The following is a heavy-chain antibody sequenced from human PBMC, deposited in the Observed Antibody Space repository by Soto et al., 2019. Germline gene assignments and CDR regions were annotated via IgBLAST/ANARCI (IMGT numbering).Heavy chain of an antibody. CDR3: AREPGGRYSGYEDY. CDR2: IKQDGSEK. D-gene: IGHD5-12*01. J-gene: IGHJ4*02. CDR1: GFTFSSYW. V-gene: IGHV3-7*01. Sequence: GGSLRLSCATSGFTFSSYWMIWVRQAPGKGLEWVANIKQDGSEKYYVDSVKGRFTISRDNAKNSLYLQMNSLRAEDTAVYYCAREPGGRYSGYEDYWGQGTLVTVSS.